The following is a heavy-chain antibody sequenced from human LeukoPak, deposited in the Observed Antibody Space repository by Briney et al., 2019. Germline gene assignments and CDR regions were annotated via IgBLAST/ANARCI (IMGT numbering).Heavy chain of an antibody. CDR2: IRYDGSNK. V-gene: IGHV3-30*02. Sequence: PGGSLRLSCAASGFTFSSYGMHWVRQAPGKGLEWVAFIRYDGSNKYYADSVKGRFTISRDNSKNTLYLQMNSLRAEDTAVYYCARLSGTKWQWLDDYWGQGTLVTVSS. CDR1: GFTFSSYG. CDR3: ARLSGTKWQWLDDY. D-gene: IGHD6-19*01. J-gene: IGHJ4*02.